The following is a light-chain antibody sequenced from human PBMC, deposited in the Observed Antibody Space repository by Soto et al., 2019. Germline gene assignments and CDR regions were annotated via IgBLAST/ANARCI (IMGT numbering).Light chain of an antibody. V-gene: IGKV3-20*01. Sequence: EIVLTQSPGTLSLSPGERATLSCRASQSVSSSYLARYQQKPGQAPRLLIYGASSRATGIPDRFSGSGSGTDFTLTISRLEPEEFAVYYCQQYGSSPSTFGGGTKVEIK. CDR1: QSVSSSY. J-gene: IGKJ4*01. CDR2: GAS. CDR3: QQYGSSPST.